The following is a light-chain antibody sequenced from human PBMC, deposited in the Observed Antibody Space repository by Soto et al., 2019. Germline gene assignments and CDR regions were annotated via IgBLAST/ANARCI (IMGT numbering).Light chain of an antibody. J-gene: IGKJ3*01. CDR1: QDISNY. V-gene: IGKV1-33*01. CDR2: DAS. CDR3: QQRSNWPPVFT. Sequence: DIQMTQSPSSLSASVGDRVTITCQASQDISNYLNWYQQKPGEAPKVLIFDASSLETGVPSRFSGSGSGTDFTFTISSLQPEDIATYYCQQRSNWPPVFTFGPGTKVDIK.